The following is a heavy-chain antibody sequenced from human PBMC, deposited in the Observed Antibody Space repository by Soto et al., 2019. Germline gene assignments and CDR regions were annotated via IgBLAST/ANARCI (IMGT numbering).Heavy chain of an antibody. CDR2: MNPNSGNT. Sequence: ASVKVSCKASGYTFTSYDINWVRQATGQGLEWMGWMNPNSGNTGYAQKFQGRVTMTRNTSISTAYMELSSLRSEDTAVYYCARGRRYNWNDDYYGMDVWGQGTTVTVS. CDR3: ARGRRYNWNDDYYGMDV. D-gene: IGHD1-1*01. V-gene: IGHV1-8*01. J-gene: IGHJ6*02. CDR1: GYTFTSYD.